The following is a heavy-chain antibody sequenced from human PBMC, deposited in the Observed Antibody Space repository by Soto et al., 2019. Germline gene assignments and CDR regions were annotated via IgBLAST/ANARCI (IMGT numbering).Heavy chain of an antibody. J-gene: IGHJ4*02. D-gene: IGHD5-18*01. CDR2: ISGSGGST. V-gene: IGHV3-23*01. CDR1: GFTFSSYA. Sequence: EVQLLESGVGLVQPGGSLRLSCAASGFTFSSYAMSWVRQAPRKGLEWVSAISGSGGSTYYADSVQGRFTISRDNSKNTLYLQMNSLRAEDTAVYYCAKDLGYSYGYGPVDYWGQGTLVTVSS. CDR3: AKDLGYSYGYGPVDY.